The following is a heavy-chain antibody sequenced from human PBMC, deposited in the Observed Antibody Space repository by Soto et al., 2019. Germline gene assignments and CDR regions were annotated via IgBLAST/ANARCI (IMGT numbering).Heavy chain of an antibody. Sequence: ESGGGVVQPGKSLRLSCAASGFTFSSYAMHWARQSPGKGPAGVTVISIRGGDSYYAESARRRFTISRDDSKNTLYLQMESLRVEDTAIYYCARVTIVVRQPLVYWGQGTLVTVSS. D-gene: IGHD3-22*01. CDR3: ARVTIVVRQPLVY. J-gene: IGHJ4*02. CDR1: GFTFSSYA. CDR2: ISIRGGDS. V-gene: IGHV3-30*03.